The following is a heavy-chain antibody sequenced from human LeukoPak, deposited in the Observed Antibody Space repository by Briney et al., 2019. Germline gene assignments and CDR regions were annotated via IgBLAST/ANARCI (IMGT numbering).Heavy chain of an antibody. Sequence: PSETLSLTCTVSGGSISSYYWSWIRQPPGKGLEWIGYIYYSGSTNYNPSLKSRVTISVDTSKNQFSLKLSSVTAADTAVYYCARGRLYSYGSRPFDYWGQGTLVTVSS. CDR2: IYYSGST. D-gene: IGHD5-18*01. CDR3: ARGRLYSYGSRPFDY. CDR1: GGSISSYY. J-gene: IGHJ4*02. V-gene: IGHV4-59*12.